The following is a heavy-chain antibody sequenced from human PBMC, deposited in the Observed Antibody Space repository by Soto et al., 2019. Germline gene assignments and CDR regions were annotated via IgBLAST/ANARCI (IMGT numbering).Heavy chain of an antibody. CDR2: ISYDGNNK. J-gene: IGHJ4*02. D-gene: IGHD1-1*01. Sequence: QVQLVESGGGVVQPGRSLRLSCAASGFTFSSYGMHWVRQAPGKGLQWVAVISYDGNNKYYADSVKGRFTISRDNSKSTLDRQMIRLRSEDTAVEGCARSVYNWNAWFLDYWGQGTLVTVSS. CDR3: ARSVYNWNAWFLDY. CDR1: GFTFSSYG. V-gene: IGHV3-30*03.